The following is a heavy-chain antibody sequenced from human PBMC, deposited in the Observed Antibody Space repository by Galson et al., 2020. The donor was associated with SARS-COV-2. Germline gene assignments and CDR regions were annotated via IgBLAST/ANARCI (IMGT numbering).Heavy chain of an antibody. Sequence: GGSLRLSCVGSGFTFNSFGMSWVRQASGKGLEWVSSIKGSDGSTYYADSVKGRFTISRDNSKNTLYLQMNDLRADDTAVYYCAKWGGVSAATPGFDPWGQGALVTVSS. V-gene: IGHV3-23*01. CDR3: AKWGGVSAATPGFDP. CDR1: GFTFNSFG. CDR2: IKGSDGST. J-gene: IGHJ5*01. D-gene: IGHD2-15*01.